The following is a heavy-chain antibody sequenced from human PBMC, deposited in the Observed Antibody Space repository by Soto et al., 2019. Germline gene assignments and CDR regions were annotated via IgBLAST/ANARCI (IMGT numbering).Heavy chain of an antibody. CDR1: GGSFSGYY. V-gene: IGHV4-34*01. D-gene: IGHD2-15*01. CDR2: INHSGST. Sequence: QVQLQQWGAGLLKPSETLSLTCAVYGGSFSGYYWSWIRQPPGKGLEWIGEINHSGSTNYNPSLKSRVTISVDTSKKQFSLKLSSVTAADTAVYYCARAARLHNWFDPWGQGTLVTVSS. CDR3: ARAARLHNWFDP. J-gene: IGHJ5*02.